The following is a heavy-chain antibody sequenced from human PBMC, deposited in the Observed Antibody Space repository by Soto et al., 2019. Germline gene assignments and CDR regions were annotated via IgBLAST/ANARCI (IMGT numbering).Heavy chain of an antibody. D-gene: IGHD3-3*01. Sequence: GESLKICCKGSGYSFTSYWIGWVRQMPGKGLEWMGIIYPGDSDTRYSPSFQGQVTISADKSISTAYLQWSSLKALDTAMYYCARLGYYDFWSGYYTGAYYYYGMDVWGQGTTVTVSS. CDR3: ARLGYYDFWSGYYTGAYYYYGMDV. V-gene: IGHV5-51*01. CDR1: GYSFTSYW. J-gene: IGHJ6*02. CDR2: IYPGDSDT.